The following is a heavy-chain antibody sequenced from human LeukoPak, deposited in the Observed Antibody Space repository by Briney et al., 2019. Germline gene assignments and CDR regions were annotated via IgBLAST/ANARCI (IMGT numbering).Heavy chain of an antibody. CDR1: GFTFSSYG. Sequence: GGSLRLSCAASGFTFSSYGMHWVRQAPGKGLEWVAVIWYDGSNKYYADSVKGRFTISRDNSKNTLYLQMNSLRAEDTAVYYCAIEAVITMVRGVIHYYYYGMDVWGQGTTVTVSS. CDR3: AIEAVITMVRGVIHYYYYGMDV. J-gene: IGHJ6*02. D-gene: IGHD3-10*01. CDR2: IWYDGSNK. V-gene: IGHV3-33*01.